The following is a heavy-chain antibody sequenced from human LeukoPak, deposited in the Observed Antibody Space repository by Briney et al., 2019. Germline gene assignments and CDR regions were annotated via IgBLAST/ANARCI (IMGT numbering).Heavy chain of an antibody. J-gene: IGHJ4*01. V-gene: IGHV3-33*01. CDR1: GFTFSSYG. D-gene: IGHD6-19*01. Sequence: GRSLRLSCAASGFTFSSYGMHWVRQAPGKGLEWVAVIWYDGSNKYYADSVKGRFTISRDNSKNTLYLQMNSLRAEDTAVYYCARGFRSSGWYLIDYWGHGTLVTVSS. CDR2: IWYDGSNK. CDR3: ARGFRSSGWYLIDY.